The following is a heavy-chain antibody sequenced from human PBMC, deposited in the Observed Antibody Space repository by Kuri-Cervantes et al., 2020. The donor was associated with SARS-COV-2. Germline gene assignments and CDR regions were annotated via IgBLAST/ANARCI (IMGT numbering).Heavy chain of an antibody. J-gene: IGHJ4*02. D-gene: IGHD6-19*01. CDR3: AKDIRSSGWSIDY. Sequence: GGSLRLSCAASGFTFDDYAMHWVRQAPGKGLEWVSGISWNSGSIGYADSAKGRFTISRDNAKNSLYLQMNSLRAEDTALYYCAKDIRSSGWSIDYWGQGTLVTVSS. V-gene: IGHV3-9*01. CDR1: GFTFDDYA. CDR2: ISWNSGSI.